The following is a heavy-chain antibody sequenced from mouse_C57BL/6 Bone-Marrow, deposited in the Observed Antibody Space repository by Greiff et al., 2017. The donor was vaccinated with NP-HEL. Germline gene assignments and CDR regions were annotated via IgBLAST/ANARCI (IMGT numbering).Heavy chain of an antibody. V-gene: IGHV5-2*01. CDR2: INSDGGST. Sequence: EVQRVESGGGLVQPGESLKLSCESTEYEFPSHDMSWVRKTPEKRLELVAAINSDGGSTYYPDTMERRFIISRDTTKKTLYLQMSSLRSEDTALDYCASPVTTVVGGYCAIDDWGQGTSVTVSS. J-gene: IGHJ4*01. D-gene: IGHD1-1*01. CDR1: EYEFPSHD. CDR3: ASPVTTVVGGYCAIDD.